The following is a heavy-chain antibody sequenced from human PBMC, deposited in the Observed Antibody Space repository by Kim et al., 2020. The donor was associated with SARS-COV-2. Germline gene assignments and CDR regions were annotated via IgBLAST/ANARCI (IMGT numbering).Heavy chain of an antibody. CDR2: IYYSGST. CDR3: ARGAYQLPSGYGMDV. CDR1: GGSVSSGSYY. V-gene: IGHV4-61*01. D-gene: IGHD2-2*01. Sequence: SETLSLTCTVSGGSVSSGSYYWSWIRQPPGKGLEWIGYIYYSGSTNYNPSLKSRVTISVDTSKNQFSLKLSSVTAADTAVYYCARGAYQLPSGYGMDVWGQGTTVTVSS. J-gene: IGHJ6*02.